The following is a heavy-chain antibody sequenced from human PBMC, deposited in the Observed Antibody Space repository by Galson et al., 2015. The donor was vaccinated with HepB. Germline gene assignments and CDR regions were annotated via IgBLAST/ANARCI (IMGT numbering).Heavy chain of an antibody. V-gene: IGHV3-23*01. CDR1: GFTFSSYA. CDR2: ISGSGDST. CDR3: AKDGGGSYGSFDY. D-gene: IGHD3-10*01. Sequence: SLRLSCAASGFTFSSYAMSWVRQAPGKGLEWVSAISGSGDSTFYADSVKGRFTISRDNSKNTLYLQMNSLRAEDTAVYYCAKDGGGSYGSFDYWGQGTLVTVSS. J-gene: IGHJ4*02.